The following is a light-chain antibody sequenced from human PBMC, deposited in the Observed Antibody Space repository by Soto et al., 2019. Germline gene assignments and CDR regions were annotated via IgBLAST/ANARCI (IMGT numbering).Light chain of an antibody. J-gene: IGLJ1*01. Sequence: QSVLTQPASVSGSPGQSITISCTGTSSDVCGYNYVSWYQQHPGKAPKLMNYDVSNRPSGVSNRFSGSKSGNTASLTISGLQAVDEADYYCSSHTSSSTLYVFGTGTKVTV. CDR2: DVS. CDR1: SSDVCGYNY. CDR3: SSHTSSSTLYV. V-gene: IGLV2-14*01.